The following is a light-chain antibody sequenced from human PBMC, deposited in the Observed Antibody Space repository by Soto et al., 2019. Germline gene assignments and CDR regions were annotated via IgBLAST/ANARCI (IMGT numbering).Light chain of an antibody. Sequence: QTVVTQEPSLTVSPGGTVTLTCASSTGAVTSAYYPNWFQQKPGQAPRPLIYSTNKKHSWTPARFSGSLLGGKAALTLSGVQPEDDAEYYCLLYSGGAFVFGTGTQLTVL. CDR2: STN. V-gene: IGLV7-43*01. J-gene: IGLJ7*01. CDR1: TGAVTSAYY. CDR3: LLYSGGAFV.